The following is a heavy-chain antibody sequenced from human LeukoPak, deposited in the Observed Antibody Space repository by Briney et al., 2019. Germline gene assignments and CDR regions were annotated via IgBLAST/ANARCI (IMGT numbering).Heavy chain of an antibody. J-gene: IGHJ4*02. D-gene: IGHD3-10*01. CDR3: AGVTMVRGVHDY. V-gene: IGHV3-21*01. CDR1: GFTFSSYS. Sequence: GGSLRLSCAASGFTFSSYSMNWVRQAPGKGLEWVSSISSSSSYIYYADSVKGRFTISRDNAKNSLYLQMNSLIAEDTAVYYCAGVTMVRGVHDYWGQGTLVTVSS. CDR2: ISSSSSYI.